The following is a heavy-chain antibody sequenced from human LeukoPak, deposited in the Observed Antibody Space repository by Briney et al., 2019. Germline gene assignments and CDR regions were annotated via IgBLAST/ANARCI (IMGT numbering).Heavy chain of an antibody. V-gene: IGHV7-4-1*02. J-gene: IGHJ6*02. D-gene: IGHD5-18*01. Sequence: ASVTVSFTASGYTFTSYAMNWVRQAPGQGLEWMGWINTYTGNPTYAQGFTGRFVFSLDTSVSTAYLQISSLKAEDTAVYYCARVYVDTAMVLDYGMDVWGQGTTVTVSS. CDR2: INTYTGNP. CDR1: GYTFTSYA. CDR3: ARVYVDTAMVLDYGMDV.